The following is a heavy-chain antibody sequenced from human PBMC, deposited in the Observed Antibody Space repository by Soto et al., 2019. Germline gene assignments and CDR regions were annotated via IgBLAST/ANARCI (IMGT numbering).Heavy chain of an antibody. V-gene: IGHV1-69*06. D-gene: IGHD3-9*01. Sequence: ASVKVSCKASGGTFSSYAISWVRQAPGQGLEWMGGIIPIFGTANYAQKFQGRATITADKSTSTAYMELSSLRSEDTAVYYCAIDILTGYYKRPHAFDIWGQGTMVTVSS. J-gene: IGHJ3*02. CDR3: AIDILTGYYKRPHAFDI. CDR2: IIPIFGTA. CDR1: GGTFSSYA.